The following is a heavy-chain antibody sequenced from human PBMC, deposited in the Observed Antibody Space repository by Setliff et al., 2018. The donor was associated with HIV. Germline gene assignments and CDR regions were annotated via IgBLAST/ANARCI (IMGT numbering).Heavy chain of an antibody. Sequence: SETLSLTCAVSGDSIDRSNFFWTWIRQHPGKGLEWIGYIYYSGSATYNPSLKSQASISVDTSRNEFSLKLSSVTAADTAVYFCARGGAFCGRDSCYYLDYWGQGNPVTVSS. D-gene: IGHD2-21*02. CDR1: GDSIDRSNFF. CDR2: IYYSGSA. J-gene: IGHJ4*02. V-gene: IGHV4-31*11. CDR3: ARGGAFCGRDSCYYLDY.